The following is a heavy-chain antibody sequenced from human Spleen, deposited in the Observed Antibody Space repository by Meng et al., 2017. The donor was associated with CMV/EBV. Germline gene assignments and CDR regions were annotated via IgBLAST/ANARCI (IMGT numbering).Heavy chain of an antibody. Sequence: GGSLRLSCAASGFAFSSYGMSWVRQAPGKGLEWVSGINWNGGSTGYADSVKGRFTISRDNAKNSLYLQMNSLRAEDTALYHCAREGCSSTSCQGAFDIWGQGTMVTVSS. CDR2: INWNGGST. D-gene: IGHD2-2*01. V-gene: IGHV3-20*01. CDR3: AREGCSSTSCQGAFDI. J-gene: IGHJ3*02. CDR1: GFAFSSYG.